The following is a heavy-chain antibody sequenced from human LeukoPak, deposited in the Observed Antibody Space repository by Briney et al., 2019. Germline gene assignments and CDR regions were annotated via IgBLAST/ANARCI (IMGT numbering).Heavy chain of an antibody. Sequence: PSETLSLTCTVSGDSVRSSSYFWAWIRQPPGKGLEWIANIYYSGSTYYNPSLKSRVTITLDTSKNQFSLNLTSVTAADTALYYCARGRGYDPVVFYFDYWGQGNLVTVSS. CDR3: ARGRGYDPVVFYFDY. CDR2: IYYSGST. CDR1: GDSVRSSSYF. V-gene: IGHV4-39*07. D-gene: IGHD5-12*01. J-gene: IGHJ4*02.